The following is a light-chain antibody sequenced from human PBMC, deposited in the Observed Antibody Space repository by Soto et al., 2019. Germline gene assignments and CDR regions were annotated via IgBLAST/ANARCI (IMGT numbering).Light chain of an antibody. V-gene: IGKV3-11*01. J-gene: IGKJ1*01. CDR2: DVS. CDR1: PNISNY. Sequence: LVFTPSPATPSLSPGERATLYGRASPNISNYLIWYQQTPGQAHRLLIYDVSNRAAGIQARFSGSGSGTDFTLTISSLEPEDFAVYYCQQRSNWPRTGGQGTQGDIK. CDR3: QQRSNWPRT.